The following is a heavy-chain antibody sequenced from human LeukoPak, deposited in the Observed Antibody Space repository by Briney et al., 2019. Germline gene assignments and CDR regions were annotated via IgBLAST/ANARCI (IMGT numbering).Heavy chain of an antibody. V-gene: IGHV3-21*01. Sequence: GGSLRLSCAASGFTFSTYNMNWVRQAPGKGLEWVSSISDRSDYIYYAASLKGRFSISRDNANNSLYLLMNSLRVEDTAIYYCARGNWNDEGFFDYWGQGILVTVSS. CDR3: ARGNWNDEGFFDY. D-gene: IGHD1-1*01. J-gene: IGHJ4*02. CDR1: GFTFSTYN. CDR2: ISDRSDYI.